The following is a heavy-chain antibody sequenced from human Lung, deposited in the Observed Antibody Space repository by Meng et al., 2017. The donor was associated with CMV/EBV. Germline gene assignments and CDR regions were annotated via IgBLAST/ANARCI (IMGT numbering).Heavy chain of an antibody. V-gene: IGHV3-23*03. Sequence: SXKISXAPSGFTFSSYAMSWVRRAPGKGLEWVSVIYSGGSSTYYADSVKGRFTISRDNSKNTLYLQMNSLRAEDTAVYYCAKPIQGTYGMDVWGQGTTVTVSS. D-gene: IGHD2-2*02. CDR1: GFTFSSYA. CDR2: IYSGGSST. J-gene: IGHJ6*02. CDR3: AKPIQGTYGMDV.